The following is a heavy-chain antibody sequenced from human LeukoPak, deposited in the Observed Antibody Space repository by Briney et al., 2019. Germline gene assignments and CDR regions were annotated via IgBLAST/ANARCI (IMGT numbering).Heavy chain of an antibody. J-gene: IGHJ6*03. CDR3: AKGGGGRLIYYYYMDV. V-gene: IGHV3-9*03. CDR2: ITWNSDSI. D-gene: IGHD3-16*01. CDR1: GFTFSTYE. Sequence: GGSLRLSCIASGFTFSTYEMDWVRQAPGKGLEWVSGITWNSDSIDYADSVKGRFTISRDNAKNSLYLQMNSLRAEDMALYYCAKGGGGRLIYYYYMDVWGKGTTVTVSS.